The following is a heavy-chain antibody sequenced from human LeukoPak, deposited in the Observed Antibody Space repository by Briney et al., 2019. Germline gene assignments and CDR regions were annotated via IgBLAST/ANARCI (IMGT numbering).Heavy chain of an antibody. CDR3: ARGRVSSSTWYSTYYYYFYMDV. CDR1: DDSITMYY. D-gene: IGHD4-11*01. J-gene: IGHJ6*03. CDR2: VDHTGST. Sequence: SETLSLTCAVSDDSITMYYWTWIRQPPGKGLEWIGYVDHTGSTKFNPSLNGRVSISRDTSKNLFSLRLRSVTAADTAVYFCARGRVSSSTWYSTYYYYFYMDVWGKGTTVTVSS. V-gene: IGHV4-59*01.